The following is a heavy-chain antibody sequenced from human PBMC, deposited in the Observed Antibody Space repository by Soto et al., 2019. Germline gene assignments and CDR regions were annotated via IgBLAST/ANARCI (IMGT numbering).Heavy chain of an antibody. J-gene: IGHJ2*01. CDR3: NLCATAGYLDL. Sequence: SETLSLTCTVSGGSISDYYWCWIRQPAGKGLEWIGRLYASGTTDYNPSLRSRVTMLVDTSKNHFSLRLNSVTAADTAVYYCNLCATAGYLDLCGRGPLVTVSS. CDR1: GGSISDYY. V-gene: IGHV4-4*07. CDR2: LYASGTT.